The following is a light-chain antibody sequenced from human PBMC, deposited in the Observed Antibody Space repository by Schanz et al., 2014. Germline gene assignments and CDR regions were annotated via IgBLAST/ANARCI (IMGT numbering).Light chain of an antibody. V-gene: IGLV2-14*01. J-gene: IGLJ3*02. Sequence: QSALTQPASVSGSPGQSITISCTGTSSDVGGYNYVSWYQQHPGKAPKLMIYDVNNRPSGVSNRFSGSKSGNTASLSISGLQAEDEADHYCSSWTGSPTLGVFGGGTKVTVL. CDR1: SSDVGGYNY. CDR3: SSWTGSPTLGV. CDR2: DVN.